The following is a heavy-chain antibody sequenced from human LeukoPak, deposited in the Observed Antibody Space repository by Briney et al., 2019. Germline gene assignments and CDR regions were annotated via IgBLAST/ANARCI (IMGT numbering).Heavy chain of an antibody. D-gene: IGHD3-16*01. CDR1: AYTFTGYY. CDR3: ARVGVGLNWFDP. J-gene: IGHJ5*02. V-gene: IGHV1-2*02. Sequence: ASVKISCKASAYTFTGYYMHWVRQAPGLGRECVGWVNPNSGGTNYAQKFQGRVTMTRDPSISTAYMELSRLRSDDTAMYYCARVGVGLNWFDPWGQGTLVTVSS. CDR2: VNPNSGGT.